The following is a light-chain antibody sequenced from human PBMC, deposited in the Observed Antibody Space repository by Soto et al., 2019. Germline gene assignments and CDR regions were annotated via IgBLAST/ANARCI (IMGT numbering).Light chain of an antibody. V-gene: IGKV1-5*03. CDR2: KAS. J-gene: IGKJ1*01. Sequence: DIQSTQSPSTLSGSVGDRVTITCRASQTIISWLAWYQHKPGKPPKLLIYKASTFKSGVPSRFSGSGSGTEFTLTISSLQPDDFAPSSCHHYTSSSAAFGQGTKV. CDR1: QTIISW. CDR3: HHYTSSSAA.